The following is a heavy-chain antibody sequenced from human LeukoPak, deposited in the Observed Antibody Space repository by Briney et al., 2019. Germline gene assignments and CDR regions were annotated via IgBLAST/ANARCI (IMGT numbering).Heavy chain of an antibody. CDR3: AKSYDSSGYYPDY. Sequence: PGRSLRLSCAASGFTFSSYGMHWVCQAPGKGLEWVAVISYDGSNKYYADSVKGRFTISRDNSKNTLYLQMNSLRAEDTAVYYCAKSYDSSGYYPDYWGQGTLVTVSS. D-gene: IGHD3-22*01. CDR1: GFTFSSYG. CDR2: ISYDGSNK. V-gene: IGHV3-30*18. J-gene: IGHJ4*02.